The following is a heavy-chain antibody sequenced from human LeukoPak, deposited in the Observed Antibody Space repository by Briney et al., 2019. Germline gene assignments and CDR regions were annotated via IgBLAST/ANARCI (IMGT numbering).Heavy chain of an antibody. CDR2: ISRSSGHT. D-gene: IGHD6-19*01. V-gene: IGHV3-11*06. J-gene: IGHJ4*02. CDR1: GFSFSDYY. Sequence: GGSLRLSCAASGFSFSDYYMSWIRQAPGKGLEWVSYISRSSGHTNYADSVKGRFTMSRDNAKNSLYLQMNSLRAEDTAVYHCARVIADSSGWYSFDYWGQGTLVTVSS. CDR3: ARVIADSSGWYSFDY.